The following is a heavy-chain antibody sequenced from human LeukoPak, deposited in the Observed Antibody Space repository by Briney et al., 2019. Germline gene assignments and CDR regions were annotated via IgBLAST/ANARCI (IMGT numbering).Heavy chain of an antibody. CDR3: ARRRTTVRVIDY. V-gene: IGHV1-2*02. CDR2: INPNSGGT. CDR1: GYTFTGYY. J-gene: IGHJ4*02. Sequence: ASVKVSCKASGYTFTGYYMHWVRQAPGQGLEWMGWINPNSGGTNYAQKFQGRVTMTRDTSISTAYMELSRLRSDDTAVYYCARRRTTVRVIDYWGQGTLVTVSS. D-gene: IGHD4-17*01.